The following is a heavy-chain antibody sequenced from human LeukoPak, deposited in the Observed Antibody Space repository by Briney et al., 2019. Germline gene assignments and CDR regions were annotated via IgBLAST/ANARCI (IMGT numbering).Heavy chain of an antibody. V-gene: IGHV4-34*01. J-gene: IGHJ5*02. D-gene: IGHD5-18*01. Sequence: PSETLSLTCAVYGGSFSGYYWSWIRQPPGKGLEWIGEINHSGSTNYNPSLKSRVTISVDTSKNQFSLKLSSVTAADTAVYYCARAIRVQLAPNNWFDPWGQGTLVTVSS. CDR3: ARAIRVQLAPNNWFDP. CDR1: GGSFSGYY. CDR2: INHSGST.